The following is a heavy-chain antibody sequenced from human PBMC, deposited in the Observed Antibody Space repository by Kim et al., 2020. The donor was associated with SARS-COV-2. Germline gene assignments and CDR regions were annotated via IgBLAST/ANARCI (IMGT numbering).Heavy chain of an antibody. J-gene: IGHJ4*02. CDR1: GFTFSSYS. V-gene: IGHV3-21*01. Sequence: GGSLRLSCAASGFTFSSYSMNWVRQAPGKVLEWVSSISSSSSYIYYADSVKGRFTISRDNAKNSLYLQMNSLRAEDTAVYYCARDLVTSGWYDYWGQGTL. CDR2: ISSSSSYI. CDR3: ARDLVTSGWYDY. D-gene: IGHD6-19*01.